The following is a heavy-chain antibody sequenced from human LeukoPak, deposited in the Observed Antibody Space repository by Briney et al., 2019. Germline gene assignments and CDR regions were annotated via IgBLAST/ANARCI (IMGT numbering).Heavy chain of an antibody. CDR2: ISYDGSNK. Sequence: GGSLRLSCAASGFTFSSYAMHWVRQAPGKGLEWVAVISYDGSNKYYADSVKGRFTISRDNSKNTLYLQMNSLRAEDTAVYYCARESFYCSSTSCYSNAFDIWGQGTMVTVSS. J-gene: IGHJ3*02. D-gene: IGHD2-2*02. CDR1: GFTFSSYA. V-gene: IGHV3-30-3*01. CDR3: ARESFYCSSTSCYSNAFDI.